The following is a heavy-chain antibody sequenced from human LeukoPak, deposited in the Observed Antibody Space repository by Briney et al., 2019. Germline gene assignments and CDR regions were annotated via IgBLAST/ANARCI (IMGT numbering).Heavy chain of an antibody. Sequence: SETLSLTCTVSGGSISSYYWSWIRQPPGKGLEWIGYIHYSGSTNYNPSLKSRVTISVDTSKNQFSLRLSSVTAADTAIYYCARSVSSGYRVDYWGQGTLVTVSS. CDR2: IHYSGST. CDR3: ARSVSSGYRVDY. D-gene: IGHD3-22*01. J-gene: IGHJ4*02. V-gene: IGHV4-59*08. CDR1: GGSISSYY.